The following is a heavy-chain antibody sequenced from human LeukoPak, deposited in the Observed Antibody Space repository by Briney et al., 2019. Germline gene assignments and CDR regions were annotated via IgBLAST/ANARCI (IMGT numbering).Heavy chain of an antibody. J-gene: IGHJ4*02. CDR3: ARDLGGSFNYFDY. Sequence: SVKVSCKASGGTFSSYAISWVRQAPGQGLEWMGRIIPILGIANYAQKFQGRVTITADKSTSTAYMELSSLRSEDTAVYYCARDLGGSFNYFDYWGQGTLVTVSS. D-gene: IGHD1-26*01. V-gene: IGHV1-69*04. CDR1: GGTFSSYA. CDR2: IIPILGIA.